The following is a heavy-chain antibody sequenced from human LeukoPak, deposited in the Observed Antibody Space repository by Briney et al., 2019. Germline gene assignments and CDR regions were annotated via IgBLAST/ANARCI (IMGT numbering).Heavy chain of an antibody. CDR3: VKDQWVH. V-gene: IGHV3-23*01. CDR2: IRGSGDNT. Sequence: AGSLRLSSVASGFTFSSYAMSWVRQAPGKGLEWVAAIRGSGDNTYYAASAKGRFIISRDNSKHTLYLQTNSLRAEDTAVYYCVKDQWVHWGQGTLVTVSS. D-gene: IGHD1-26*01. J-gene: IGHJ4*02. CDR1: GFTFSSYA.